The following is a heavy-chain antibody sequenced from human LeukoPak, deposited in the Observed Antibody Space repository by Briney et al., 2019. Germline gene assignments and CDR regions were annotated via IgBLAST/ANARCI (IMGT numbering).Heavy chain of an antibody. J-gene: IGHJ4*02. V-gene: IGHV3-53*01. CDR3: ARDGGAMATTPFAY. D-gene: IGHD5-24*01. CDR1: GFTVNSKY. Sequence: GGSLRLSCAASGFTVNSKYMSWVRLAPGKGFEWVSVIYSGGDTYYADSVKGRFTISRDNSKNTLYLQMNNLRVEDTAVYYCARDGGAMATTPFAYWGQGTLVTVSS. CDR2: IYSGGDT.